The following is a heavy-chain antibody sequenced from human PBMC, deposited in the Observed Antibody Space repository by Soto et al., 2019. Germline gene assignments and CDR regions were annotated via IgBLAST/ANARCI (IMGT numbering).Heavy chain of an antibody. Sequence: KTSETLSLTCTVSGGSISSGDYYWSWIRQPPGKGLEWIGYIYYSGSTYYNPSLKSRVTISVDTSKNQFSLKLSSVTAADTAVYYCAREPLWFGEHYYYGMDVWGQGTTVTVSS. CDR3: AREPLWFGEHYYYGMDV. J-gene: IGHJ6*02. D-gene: IGHD3-10*01. V-gene: IGHV4-30-4*01. CDR2: IYYSGST. CDR1: GGSISSGDYY.